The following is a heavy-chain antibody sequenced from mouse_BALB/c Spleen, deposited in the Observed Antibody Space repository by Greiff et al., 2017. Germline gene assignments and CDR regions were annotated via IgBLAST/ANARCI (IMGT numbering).Heavy chain of an antibody. CDR2: IYPGDGST. CDR1: GYTFTSYD. J-gene: IGHJ3*01. CDR3: ARSMITTGAWFAY. Sequence: VKLMESGPELVKPGALVKISCKASGYTFTSYDINWVKQRPGQGLEWIGWIYPGDGSTKYNEKFKGKATLTADKSSSTAYMQLSSLTSENSAVYFCARSMITTGAWFAYWGQGTLVTVSA. D-gene: IGHD2-4*01. V-gene: IGHV1S56*01.